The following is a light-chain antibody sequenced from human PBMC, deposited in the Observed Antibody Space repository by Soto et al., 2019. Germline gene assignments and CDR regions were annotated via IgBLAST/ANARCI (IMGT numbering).Light chain of an antibody. J-gene: IGLJ1*01. CDR1: SSDVGGYNY. CDR2: DVN. Sequence: QSALTQPASVSGSPGQSITISCTGTSSDVGGYNYVSWYQQHPGKVPKLIIYDVNNRPSGVSHRLSGSKSGNTASLTISGRQPADEAAYYCSCYKSSSSYVFGTGTKLTVL. V-gene: IGLV2-14*03. CDR3: SCYKSSSSYV.